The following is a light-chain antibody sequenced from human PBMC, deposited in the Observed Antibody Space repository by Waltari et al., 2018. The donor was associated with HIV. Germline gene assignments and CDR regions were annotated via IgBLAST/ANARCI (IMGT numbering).Light chain of an antibody. CDR2: EVS. Sequence: QSALTQPPSASGSPGQSVTISCTGTSSDVGGYTYVSWYQQHPGKAPKLMIYEVSKRPSGVPDRFSGSKSGNTASLTVSGLQAEDEADYYCQSYDISLSGVVFGGGTKLTVL. J-gene: IGLJ2*01. CDR3: QSYDISLSGVV. CDR1: SSDVGGYTY. V-gene: IGLV2-8*01.